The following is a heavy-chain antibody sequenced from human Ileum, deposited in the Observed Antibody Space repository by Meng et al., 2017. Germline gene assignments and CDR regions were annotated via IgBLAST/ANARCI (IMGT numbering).Heavy chain of an antibody. CDR2: IHHSGST. CDR3: ARGWSGSYRHFDY. CDR1: GGSISTSDW. V-gene: IGHV4-4*02. J-gene: IGHJ4*02. Sequence: QVQLWEPGPGLLKPSGTLSLTCAVSGGSISTSDWWSWVRQPPGKGLEWIGEIHHSGSTNYNPSLKSRVTISVDKSKNQFSLKLNSVTAADTAVYYCARGWSGSYRHFDYWGQGTLVTVSS. D-gene: IGHD1-26*01.